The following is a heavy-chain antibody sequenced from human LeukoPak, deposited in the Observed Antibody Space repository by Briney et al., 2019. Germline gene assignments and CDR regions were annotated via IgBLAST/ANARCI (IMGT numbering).Heavy chain of an antibody. CDR3: ARGPSIAARYDAFDI. D-gene: IGHD6-6*01. J-gene: IGHJ3*02. Sequence: GGSLRLSCAASEFTFTSYELNWVRQAPGKGLEWVSYISSSGNTIAYADSVKGRFTISRDNAKNSLYLQVISLRAEDRAVYYCARGPSIAARYDAFDIWGQGTMVTVSS. CDR2: ISSSGNTI. V-gene: IGHV3-48*03. CDR1: EFTFTSYE.